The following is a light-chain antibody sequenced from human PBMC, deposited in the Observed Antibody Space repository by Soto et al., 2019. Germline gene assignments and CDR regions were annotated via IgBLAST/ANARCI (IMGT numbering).Light chain of an antibody. CDR1: QSVSSN. Sequence: EIVMTQSPATLSVSPGERATLSCRASQSVSSNLAWYQQKPGQATRLLIYGASNRATGIPDRFSGSGSGTEFTLTISSLQSEDFAIYFCQQYNNWPPDRTFGQGTKVKIK. CDR2: GAS. V-gene: IGKV3-15*01. CDR3: QQYNNWPPDRT. J-gene: IGKJ1*01.